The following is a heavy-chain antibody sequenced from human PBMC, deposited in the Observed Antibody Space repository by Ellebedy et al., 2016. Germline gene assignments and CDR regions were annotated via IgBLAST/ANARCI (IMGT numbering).Heavy chain of an antibody. CDR1: GFTFSNAW. D-gene: IGHD2-21*01. V-gene: IGHV3-23*01. CDR3: AKDLAMVVPYGMDV. Sequence: GESLKISCAASGFTFSNAWMNWVRQAPGKGLEWVSAISDSGAKTYYADSVTGRFTVSRDNSRNTLYLNMKSLRVEDTAVYYCAKDLAMVVPYGMDVWGQGTTVTVSS. CDR2: ISDSGAKT. J-gene: IGHJ6*02.